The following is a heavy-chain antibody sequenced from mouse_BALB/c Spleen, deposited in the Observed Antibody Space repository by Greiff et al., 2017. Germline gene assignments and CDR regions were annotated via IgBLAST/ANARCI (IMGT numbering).Heavy chain of an antibody. CDR1: GYTFTDYA. D-gene: IGHD2-10*02. J-gene: IGHJ4*01. CDR2: ISTYYGDA. Sequence: VQLQESGAELVRPGVSVKISCKGSGYTFTDYAMHWVQQSHAKSLEWIGVISTYYGDASYNQKFKGKATMTVDKSSSTAYMELARLTSEDSAIYYCAREYGKRFYAMDYWGQGTSVTVSS. CDR3: AREYGKRFYAMDY. V-gene: IGHV1S137*01.